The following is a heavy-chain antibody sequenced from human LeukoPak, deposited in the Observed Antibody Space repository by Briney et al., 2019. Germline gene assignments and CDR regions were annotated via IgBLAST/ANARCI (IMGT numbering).Heavy chain of an antibody. CDR2: IPYDGSNK. Sequence: GGSLRLSCEASGFTFSNYGMHWVRQAPGRGLEWVALIPYDGSNKYYADSVKGRFTISRDNSKNTLYLQTNSLRAEDTAVYYCAKETYLSLDYWGQGTLVTVSS. D-gene: IGHD2/OR15-2a*01. CDR3: AKETYLSLDY. CDR1: GFTFSNYG. V-gene: IGHV3-30*18. J-gene: IGHJ4*02.